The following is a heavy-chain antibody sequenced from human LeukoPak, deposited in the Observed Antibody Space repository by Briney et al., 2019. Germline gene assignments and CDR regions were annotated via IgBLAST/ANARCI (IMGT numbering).Heavy chain of an antibody. CDR3: GRFGGSVGDYGTLDY. Sequence: ASVKVSCKTSGYTFTGYYMHWVRQAPGQGLEWMGWIDPNSGGTNSAQKFQDRVTMTRDTSISTAYMELSRLTSDDTAVYYCGRFGGSVGDYGTLDYWGQGTLVTVSS. D-gene: IGHD4-17*01. V-gene: IGHV1-2*02. CDR1: GYTFTGYY. CDR2: IDPNSGGT. J-gene: IGHJ4*02.